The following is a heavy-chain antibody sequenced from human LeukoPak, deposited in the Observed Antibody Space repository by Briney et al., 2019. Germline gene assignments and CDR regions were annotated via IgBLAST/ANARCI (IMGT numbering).Heavy chain of an antibody. D-gene: IGHD3/OR15-3a*01. J-gene: IGHJ3*01. CDR2: VSPSGDIT. CDR1: GFHFSSHG. Sequence: GGSLRLSCAASGFHFSSHGMKWVRQAPGKGLEWVSSVSPSGDITYDADSVMVRFTISRDNRKNTVSLQMNSLRPEDTALYYCVRDLDWGAFDVWGQGTMVTVSS. V-gene: IGHV3-23*01. CDR3: VRDLDWGAFDV.